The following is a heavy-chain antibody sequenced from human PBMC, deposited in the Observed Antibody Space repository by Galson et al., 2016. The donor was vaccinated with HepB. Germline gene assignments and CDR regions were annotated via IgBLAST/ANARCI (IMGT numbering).Heavy chain of an antibody. V-gene: IGHV3-30*04. J-gene: IGHJ4*02. CDR2: ISYDGRNK. CDR1: GFTFGTYS. D-gene: IGHD1-1*01. CDR3: ASDGLSRGTLDY. Sequence: SLRLSCAASGFTFGTYSMHWVRQAPGKGPEWVSVISYDGRNKYYADSVKGRFTIYRDNSKNTLYLQMNSLGGEDTAVYYCASDGLSRGTLDYWGQGTLVTVSS.